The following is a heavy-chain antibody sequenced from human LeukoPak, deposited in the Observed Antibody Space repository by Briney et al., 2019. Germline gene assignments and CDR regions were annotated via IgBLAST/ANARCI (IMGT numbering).Heavy chain of an antibody. D-gene: IGHD4-23*01. Sequence: SVKVSCKASGGTFSSYAISWVRQAPGQGPEWMGGIIPIFGTANYAQKFQGRVTITADESTSTAYMELSSLRSEDTAVYYCAEGTTVVTGIYYYYGMDVWGQGTTVTVSS. CDR2: IIPIFGTA. CDR1: GGTFSSYA. J-gene: IGHJ6*02. CDR3: AEGTTVVTGIYYYYGMDV. V-gene: IGHV1-69*01.